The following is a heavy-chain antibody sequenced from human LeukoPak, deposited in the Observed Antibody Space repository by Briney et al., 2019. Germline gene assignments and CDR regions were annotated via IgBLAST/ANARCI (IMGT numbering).Heavy chain of an antibody. J-gene: IGHJ6*02. CDR3: TTDQSSWLYYYYYGMDV. CDR1: GFTFSSYS. V-gene: IGHV3-21*03. Sequence: GGSLRLSCAASGFTFSSYSMNWVRQAPGKGLEWVSSISSSSSYIYYADSVKGRFTISRDNAKNSLYLQMNSLKTEDTAVYYCTTDQSSWLYYYYYGMDVWGQGTTVTVSS. D-gene: IGHD6-13*01. CDR2: ISSSSSYI.